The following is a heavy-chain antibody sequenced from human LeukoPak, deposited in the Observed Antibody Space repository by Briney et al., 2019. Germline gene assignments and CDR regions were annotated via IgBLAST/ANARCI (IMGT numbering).Heavy chain of an antibody. D-gene: IGHD5/OR15-5a*01. CDR1: GGSISSYY. V-gene: IGHV4-4*07. Sequence: PSETLSLTCTVSGGSISSYYWSWIRQPAGKGLEWIGRIYTSGSTNYNPSLKSRVTMSVDTSKNQFSLKLSSVTAADTAVYYCARDGRYSVGGWFDPWGQGTLVTVSS. J-gene: IGHJ5*02. CDR2: IYTSGST. CDR3: ARDGRYSVGGWFDP.